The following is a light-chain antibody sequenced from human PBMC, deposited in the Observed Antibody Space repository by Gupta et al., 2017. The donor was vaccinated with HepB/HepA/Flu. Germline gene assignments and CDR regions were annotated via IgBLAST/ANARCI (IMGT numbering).Light chain of an antibody. CDR1: RSDVGGYNY. CDR3: CSYTGGYTFWV. CDR2: DVT. V-gene: IGLV2-11*01. J-gene: IGLJ3*02. Sequence: QSALTQPRSVSGSPGQSVILSCTGTRSDVGGYNYVSWYQQHPGKAPKLMIYDVTKRPSGVPDRFSGSKSGNTASLTISGLQAEDEADYYCCSYTGGYTFWVFGGGTKLTVL.